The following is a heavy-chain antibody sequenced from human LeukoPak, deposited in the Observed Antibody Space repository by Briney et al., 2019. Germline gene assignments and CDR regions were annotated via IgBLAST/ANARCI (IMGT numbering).Heavy chain of an antibody. CDR1: GGTFSSYA. CDR2: IIPIFGTA. D-gene: IGHD3-10*01. CDR3: AGNKGTPYYGSGSYFFQH. J-gene: IGHJ1*01. V-gene: IGHV1-69*13. Sequence: SVTVSCKASGGTFSSYAISWVRQAPGQGLEWMGGIIPIFGTANYAQKFQGRVTITADESTSTAYMELSSLRSEDTAVYYCAGNKGTPYYGSGSYFFQHWGQGTLVTVSS.